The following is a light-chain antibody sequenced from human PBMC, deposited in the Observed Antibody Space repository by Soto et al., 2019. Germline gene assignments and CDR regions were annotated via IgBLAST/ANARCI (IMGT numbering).Light chain of an antibody. Sequence: QSALTQPASVSGSPGQSITISCTGTSSDVGGYNYVSWYQQHPGKAPKLIIYDVSNRPSGVSNRFSGSKSGNTASLTISGLQAEDEADYYCNSYTTSSTPGYVFGTGIKVTVL. CDR2: DVS. V-gene: IGLV2-14*01. J-gene: IGLJ1*01. CDR1: SSDVGGYNY. CDR3: NSYTTSSTPGYV.